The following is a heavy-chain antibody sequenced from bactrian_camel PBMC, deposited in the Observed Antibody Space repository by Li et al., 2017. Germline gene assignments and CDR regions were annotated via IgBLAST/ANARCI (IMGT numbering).Heavy chain of an antibody. J-gene: IGHJ4*01. CDR2: INSVGTAT. D-gene: IGHD6*01. CDR1: GYTYSTYC. Sequence: HVQLVESGGGSVETGGSLTLSCAISGYTYSTYCMGWFRQAPGKGLEIVSRINSVGTATSYADSVKGRFAISRDNAKSTLYLQMNSLEAKDTAMYYCAADVFPYGAHWSSQYDYDYWGQGTQVTVS. V-gene: IGHV3S6*01. CDR3: AADVFPYGAHWSSQYDYDY.